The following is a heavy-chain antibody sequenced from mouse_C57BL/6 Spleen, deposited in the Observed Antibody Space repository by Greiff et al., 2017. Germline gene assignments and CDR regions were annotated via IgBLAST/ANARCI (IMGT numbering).Heavy chain of an antibody. CDR3: ARGRLIYYDYDGPWFAY. J-gene: IGHJ3*01. D-gene: IGHD2-4*01. Sequence: VQLQQPGTELVKPGASVKLSCKASGYTFTSYWMHWVKQRPGQGLEWIGNINPSNGGTNYNEKFKSKATLTVDKSSSTAYMQLSSLTSEDSAVYYCARGRLIYYDYDGPWFAYWGQGTLVTVSA. CDR2: INPSNGGT. CDR1: GYTFTSYW. V-gene: IGHV1-53*01.